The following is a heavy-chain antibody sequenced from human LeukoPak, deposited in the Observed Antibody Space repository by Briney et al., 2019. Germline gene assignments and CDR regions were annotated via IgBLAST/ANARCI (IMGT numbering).Heavy chain of an antibody. CDR1: GFTVSSNY. CDR2: IFSGGTT. D-gene: IGHD5-18*01. J-gene: IGHJ4*02. V-gene: IGHV3-53*04. CDR3: ARGVLGYSYGFDY. Sequence: GGSLRLSCAASGFTVSSNYMSWVRQAPGKGLEWVSVIFSGGTTYYADSVKGRFTISRHNSENTLYLQMNSLRGEDTAVYYCARGVLGYSYGFDYWGQGTLVTVSS.